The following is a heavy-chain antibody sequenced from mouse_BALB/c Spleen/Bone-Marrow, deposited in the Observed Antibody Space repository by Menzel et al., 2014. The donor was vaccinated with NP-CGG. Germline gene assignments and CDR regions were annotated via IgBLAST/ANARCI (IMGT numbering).Heavy chain of an antibody. Sequence: GAELVKPGASVKLSCRTSGYTFTNYYIYWVKQRPGQGLEWIGEINPGNGGTNFNERFKSKATLTVDKSSTTAYILLTSLTSEDSAVYYCARGSPYWGQGTLVTVSA. V-gene: IGHV1S81*02. CDR1: GYTFTNYY. J-gene: IGHJ3*01. CDR3: ARGSPY. D-gene: IGHD6-2*01. CDR2: INPGNGGT.